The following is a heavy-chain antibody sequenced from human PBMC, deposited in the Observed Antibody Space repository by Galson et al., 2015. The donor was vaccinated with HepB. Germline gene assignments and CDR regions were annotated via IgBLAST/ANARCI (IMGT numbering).Heavy chain of an antibody. CDR2: ITGAGSRT. CDR3: ARLEGVSMIVFPENRFDP. D-gene: IGHD3-22*01. CDR1: GLSFDGYA. V-gene: IGHV3-23*01. J-gene: IGHJ5*02. Sequence: LRLSCAASGLSFDGYAMTWVRQAPGKGLEWVSAITGAGSRTYYADSVKGRFTISRDNSKHTLSLQMNSLKVEDTAVYYCARLEGVSMIVFPENRFDPWGQGTLVTVSS.